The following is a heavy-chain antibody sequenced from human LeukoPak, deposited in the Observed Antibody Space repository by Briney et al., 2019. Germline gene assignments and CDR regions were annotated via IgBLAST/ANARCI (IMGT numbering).Heavy chain of an antibody. CDR3: ARDSAEQLADGLDI. CDR1: GGTFSSYT. CDR2: IIPIFDTA. D-gene: IGHD6-13*01. Sequence: ASVKVSCKASGGTFSSYTISRVRQAPGQGLEWMGGIIPIFDTAIYAQKFQGTVTITADKSTSTAYMELSSLRSEDTAVYYCARDSAEQLADGLDIWGQGTMVTVSS. J-gene: IGHJ3*02. V-gene: IGHV1-69*06.